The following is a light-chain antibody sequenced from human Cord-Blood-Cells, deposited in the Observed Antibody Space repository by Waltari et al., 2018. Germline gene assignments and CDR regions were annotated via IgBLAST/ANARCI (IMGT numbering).Light chain of an antibody. CDR2: GAS. V-gene: IGKV3-15*01. J-gene: IGKJ2*03. CDR3: QQYNNWPYS. Sequence: EIVMTQSPSTLSVSPGERVTLSCRASQRVSSNLAWYQQKPGQAPRLLIYGASTRATGIPARFSGSGSGTEFTLTISSPQSGDFAVYYCQQYNNWPYSFGQGTKLEIK. CDR1: QRVSSN.